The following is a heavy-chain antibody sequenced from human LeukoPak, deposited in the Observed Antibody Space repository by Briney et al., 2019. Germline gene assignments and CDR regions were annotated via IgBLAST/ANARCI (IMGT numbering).Heavy chain of an antibody. CDR3: ARPKSEMVAATPPDY. CDR1: GFTFSSYW. Sequence: GGSLRLSCAASGFTFSSYWMHWVRQAPGKGLVWVSRINSDGSSTSDADSVKGRFTISRDNAKNTLYLQMSSLRAEDTAVYYCARPKSEMVAATPPDYWGQGTLVTVSS. V-gene: IGHV3-74*01. D-gene: IGHD2-15*01. CDR2: INSDGSST. J-gene: IGHJ4*02.